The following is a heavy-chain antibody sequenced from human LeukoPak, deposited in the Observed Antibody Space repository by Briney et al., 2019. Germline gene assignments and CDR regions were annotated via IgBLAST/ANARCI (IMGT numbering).Heavy chain of an antibody. CDR3: ARVPILWFGESYYFDY. CDR2: ISGSGGST. J-gene: IGHJ4*02. Sequence: GSLRLSCAASGFTFSSYAMSWVRQAPGKGLEWVSAISGSGGSTYYADSVKGRFTISRDNAKNSLYLQMNSLRAEDTAVYYCARVPILWFGESYYFDYWGQGTLVTVSS. CDR1: GFTFSSYA. V-gene: IGHV3-23*01. D-gene: IGHD3-10*01.